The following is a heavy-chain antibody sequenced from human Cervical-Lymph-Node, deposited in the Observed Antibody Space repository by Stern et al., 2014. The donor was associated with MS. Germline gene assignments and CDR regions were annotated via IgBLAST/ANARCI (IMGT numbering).Heavy chain of an antibody. CDR3: ARFSLFGEYYFDS. Sequence: VQLVESGPGLVKPSQTLSLTCTVSGGSITRGGDYWSWVRQRPGKGLEWVGYIIYSGSSYYNPSLKSRVTISVDTSKNQFSLRLTSVTAADTAVYYCARFSLFGEYYFDSWGQGTLVTVFS. V-gene: IGHV4-31*02. J-gene: IGHJ4*02. CDR2: IIYSGSS. D-gene: IGHD3-10*01. CDR1: GGSITRGGDY.